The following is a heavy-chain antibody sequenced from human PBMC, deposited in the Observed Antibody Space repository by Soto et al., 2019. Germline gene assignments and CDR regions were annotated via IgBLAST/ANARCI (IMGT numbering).Heavy chain of an antibody. V-gene: IGHV3-30-3*01. CDR1: GFTFSSYA. Sequence: QVQLVESGGGVVQPGRSLRLSCAASGFTFSSYAMHWVRQAPGKGLEWVAVISYDGSNKYYADSVKGRFTISRDNSKNTRYLQMNSLRAEDTAVYYCARALGAAAYPDAFDIWGQGTMVTVSS. CDR3: ARALGAAAYPDAFDI. J-gene: IGHJ3*02. CDR2: ISYDGSNK. D-gene: IGHD6-13*01.